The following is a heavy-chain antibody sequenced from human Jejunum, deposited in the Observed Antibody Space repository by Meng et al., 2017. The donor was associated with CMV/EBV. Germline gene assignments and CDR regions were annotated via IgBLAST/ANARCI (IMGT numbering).Heavy chain of an antibody. Sequence: SGFTFKTSGSHWVRQAPGKGLEWVALIWYDGSYKYYGDSVTGRFTISRDNSKNTLYLDLDSLRAEDTAIYYCAKEGSVYYSGLDVWGQGTTVTVSS. CDR3: AKEGSVYYSGLDV. CDR2: IWYDGSYK. J-gene: IGHJ6*02. CDR1: GFTFKTSG. V-gene: IGHV3-33*06. D-gene: IGHD5/OR15-5a*01.